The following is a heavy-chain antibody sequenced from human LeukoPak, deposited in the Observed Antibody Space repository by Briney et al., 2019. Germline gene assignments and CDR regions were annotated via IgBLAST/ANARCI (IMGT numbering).Heavy chain of an antibody. CDR1: GFVFSASY. Sequence: GSLRLSCAASGFVFSASYMSWVRKAPGKGLEWVATIKPDGSEKYHVDSVSGRFTISRDNTNDSLFLQMNSLRVDDTAVYYCVRGGTYWTVSWGQGTLVNVS. CDR2: IKPDGSEK. J-gene: IGHJ5*01. V-gene: IGHV3-7*01. CDR3: VRGGTYWTVS.